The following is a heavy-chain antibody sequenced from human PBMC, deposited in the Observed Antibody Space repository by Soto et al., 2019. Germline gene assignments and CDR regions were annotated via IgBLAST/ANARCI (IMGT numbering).Heavy chain of an antibody. Sequence: ASVKVSCKVSGYTLTELSMHWVRQAPGKGLEWMGGFDPEGSETIYAQNVQGRVTITEDTSTNTAYLELSSLRAEDTAVYYCAREYIVVVPGDIVPLDYWGQGTLVTVSS. CDR2: FDPEGSET. D-gene: IGHD2-2*01. V-gene: IGHV1-24*01. J-gene: IGHJ4*02. CDR3: AREYIVVVPGDIVPLDY. CDR1: GYTLTELS.